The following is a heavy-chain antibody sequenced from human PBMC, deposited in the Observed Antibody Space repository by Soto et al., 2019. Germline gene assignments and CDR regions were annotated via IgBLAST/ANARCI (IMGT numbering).Heavy chain of an antibody. CDR2: MNPNSGNT. D-gene: IGHD3-3*01. Sequence: ASVKVSCKASGYTFTNYNINWVRQATGQGLEWMGWMNPNSGNTAYAQKFQGRVTMTRDTSISTAYMELSSLRSEDTAVYYCARPGGGYYKDGMDVWGQGTTVTVSS. CDR3: ARPGGGYYKDGMDV. CDR1: GYTFTNYN. J-gene: IGHJ6*02. V-gene: IGHV1-8*01.